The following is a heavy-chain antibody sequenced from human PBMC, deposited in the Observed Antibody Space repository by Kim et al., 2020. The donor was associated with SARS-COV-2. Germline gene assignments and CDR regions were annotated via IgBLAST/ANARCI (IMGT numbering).Heavy chain of an antibody. J-gene: IGHJ5*02. V-gene: IGHV3-7*03. D-gene: IGHD3-10*01. CDR3: AGFGELLFGNSWFDP. CDR1: GFTFSSYW. CDR2: IKQDGSEK. Sequence: GGSLRLSCAASGFTFSSYWMSWVRQAPGKGLEWVANIKQDGSEKYYVDSVKGRFTISRDNAKNSLYLQMNSLRAEDTAVYYCAGFGELLFGNSWFDPWGQGTLVTVSS.